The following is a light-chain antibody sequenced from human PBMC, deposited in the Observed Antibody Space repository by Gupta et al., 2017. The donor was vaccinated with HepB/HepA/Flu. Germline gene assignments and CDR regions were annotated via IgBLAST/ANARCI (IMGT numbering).Light chain of an antibody. V-gene: IGLV3-1*01. J-gene: IGLJ1*01. Sequence: SYELTQPPSVSVSPGQTATFTCSGDKLGEKFANWYQQRPGQSPVLVSYQDSKRPSGIPERLYCATYDNTAIMNIRGTQAMEDAYESCKEWDSYNGVFGGGTKVTVL. CDR1: KLGEKF. CDR2: QDS. CDR3: KEWDSYNGV.